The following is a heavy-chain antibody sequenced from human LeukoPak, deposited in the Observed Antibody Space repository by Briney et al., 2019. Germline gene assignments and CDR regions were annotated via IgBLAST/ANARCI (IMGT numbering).Heavy chain of an antibody. CDR2: TFYRSKWSN. Sequence: SQTLSLTCAISGDSLSCNRAAWNWIRQSPSRGLEWLGRTFYRSKWSNDYALSVKGRITINPDTSKNQFSLQLNSVTPEDTAVYYCARGYYGMDVWGQGTTVTVSS. CDR3: ARGYYGMDV. J-gene: IGHJ6*02. V-gene: IGHV6-1*01. CDR1: GDSLSCNRAA.